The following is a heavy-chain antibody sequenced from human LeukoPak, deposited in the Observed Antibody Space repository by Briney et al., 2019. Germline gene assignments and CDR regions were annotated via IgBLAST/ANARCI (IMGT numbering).Heavy chain of an antibody. V-gene: IGHV1-46*01. D-gene: IGHD5-12*01. CDR2: INPSSGGT. CDR3: AREWPHTYRFDP. J-gene: IGHJ5*02. CDR1: GYTFTNYY. Sequence: ASVKVSCKASGYTFTNYYTHWMRHAPGQGLEWMGIINPSSGGTIYAQKFQGRVTMTRDTSTTTVYMELSSLGSEDTAVYYCAREWPHTYRFDPWGQGTLVTVSS.